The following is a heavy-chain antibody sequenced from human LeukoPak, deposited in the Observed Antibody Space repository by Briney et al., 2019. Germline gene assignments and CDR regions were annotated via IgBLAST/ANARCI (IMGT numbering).Heavy chain of an antibody. CDR3: ARVEKSHYDSLYYMDV. Sequence: SVKVSCKASGGTFSSYAISWVRQAPGQGLEWMGRIIPILGIANYAQKFQGRVTITADESTSTAYMELSSLRSEDTAVYYCARVEKSHYDSLYYMDVWGKGTTVTVSS. D-gene: IGHD3-16*01. V-gene: IGHV1-69*04. J-gene: IGHJ6*03. CDR2: IIPILGIA. CDR1: GGTFSSYA.